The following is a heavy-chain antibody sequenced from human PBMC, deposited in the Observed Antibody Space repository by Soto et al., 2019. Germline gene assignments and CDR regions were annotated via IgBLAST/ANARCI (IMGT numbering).Heavy chain of an antibody. D-gene: IGHD5-12*01. J-gene: IGHJ3*02. CDR2: IDPSDSYT. CDR3: AEGLVEMATINAFDI. Sequence: GESLKISCKGSGYSFTSYWISCVRQMPGKGLEWMGRIDPSDSYTNYSPSFQGHVTISADKSISTAYLQWSSLKASDTAMYYCAEGLVEMATINAFDIWGQGTMVTVSS. CDR1: GYSFTSYW. V-gene: IGHV5-10-1*01.